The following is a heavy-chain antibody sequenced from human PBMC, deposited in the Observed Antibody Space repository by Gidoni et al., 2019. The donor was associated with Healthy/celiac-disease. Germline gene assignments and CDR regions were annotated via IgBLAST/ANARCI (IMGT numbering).Heavy chain of an antibody. CDR2: ISYDGSNK. D-gene: IGHD6-13*01. Sequence: QVQLVESGGVVVQPGRSLRLSCAASGFTFSSYGMHWVRQAPGKGLEWVAVISYDGSNKYYADSVKGRFTISRDNSKNTLYLQMNSLRAEDTAVYYCAKDRLVRTYSSSWAFDYWGQGTLVTVSS. CDR1: GFTFSSYG. V-gene: IGHV3-30*18. J-gene: IGHJ4*02. CDR3: AKDRLVRTYSSSWAFDY.